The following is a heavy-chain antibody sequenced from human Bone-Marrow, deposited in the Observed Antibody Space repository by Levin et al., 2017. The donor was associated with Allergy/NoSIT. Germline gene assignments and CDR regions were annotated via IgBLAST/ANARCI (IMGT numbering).Heavy chain of an antibody. Sequence: SETLSLTCTVSGGSISSYYWSWIRQPPGKGLEWIGYIYYSGSTNYNPSLKSRVTISVDTSKNQFSLKLSSVTAADTAVYYCARATAAIWIDYWGQGTLVTVSS. J-gene: IGHJ4*02. CDR3: ARATAAIWIDY. CDR2: IYYSGST. V-gene: IGHV4-59*01. CDR1: GGSISSYY. D-gene: IGHD2-2*01.